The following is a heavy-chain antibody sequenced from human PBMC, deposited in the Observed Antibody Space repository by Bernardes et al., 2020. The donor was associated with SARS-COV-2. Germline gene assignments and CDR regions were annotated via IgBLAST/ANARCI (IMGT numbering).Heavy chain of an antibody. Sequence: TLSLTCTVSGGSISSGGYYWSWIRQHPGKGLEWIGYIYYSGSTYYNPSLKSRVTISVDTSKNQFSLKLSSVTAADTAVYYCARDRAPTTGTTGFDYWGQGTLVTVSS. J-gene: IGHJ4*02. V-gene: IGHV4-31*03. D-gene: IGHD1-7*01. CDR3: ARDRAPTTGTTGFDY. CDR2: IYYSGST. CDR1: GGSISSGGYY.